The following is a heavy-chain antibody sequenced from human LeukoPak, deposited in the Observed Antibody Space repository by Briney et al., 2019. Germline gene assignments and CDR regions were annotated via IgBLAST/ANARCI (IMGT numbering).Heavy chain of an antibody. CDR3: ARGRMTTVTGYYYYYYMDV. Sequence: SETLSLTCTVSGGSISSGSYYWSWIRQPAGKGLEWIGRIYTSGSTNYNPSLKSRVTISVDTSKNQFSLKLSSVTAADTAVYYCARGRMTTVTGYYYYYYMDVWGKGTTVTVSS. D-gene: IGHD4-11*01. J-gene: IGHJ6*03. CDR1: GGSISSGSYY. CDR2: IYTSGST. V-gene: IGHV4-61*02.